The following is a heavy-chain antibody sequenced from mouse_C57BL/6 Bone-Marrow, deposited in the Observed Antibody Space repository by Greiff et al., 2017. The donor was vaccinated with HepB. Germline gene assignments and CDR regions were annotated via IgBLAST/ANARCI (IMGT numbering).Heavy chain of an antibody. Sequence: DVMLVESGGGLVQPGGSLKLSCAASGFTFSDYYMYWVRQTPEKRLEWVAYISNGGGSTYYPDNVKGRFTISRDNAKNTLYLQISRLKSEDTAMYYSARHAWCYAMDYWGQGTSVTVSS. CDR1: GFTFSDYY. V-gene: IGHV5-12*01. CDR3: ARHAWCYAMDY. D-gene: IGHD1-1*02. CDR2: ISNGGGST. J-gene: IGHJ4*01.